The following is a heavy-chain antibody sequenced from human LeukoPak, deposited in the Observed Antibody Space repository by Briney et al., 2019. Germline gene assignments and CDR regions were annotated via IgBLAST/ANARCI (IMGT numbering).Heavy chain of an antibody. J-gene: IGHJ4*02. CDR3: ATTPGYYDYVWGSYRYTPWVY. CDR1: GFTFSSYG. D-gene: IGHD3-16*02. V-gene: IGHV3-30*03. CDR2: ISYDGSNK. Sequence: GGSLRLSCAASGFTFSSYGMHWVRQAPGKGLEWVAVISYDGSNKYYADSVKGRFTISRDNSKNTLYLQMNSLRAEDTAVYYCATTPGYYDYVWGSYRYTPWVYWGQGTLVTVSS.